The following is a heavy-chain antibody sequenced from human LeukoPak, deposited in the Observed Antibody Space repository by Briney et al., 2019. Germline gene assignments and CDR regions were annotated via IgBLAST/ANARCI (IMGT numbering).Heavy chain of an antibody. Sequence: GGSLRLSCAASGFTFSRHWMTWVRQAPGKGLKWVSTITTGDGNTYYADSVKGRFTVSRDDSKNTLYLQMNSLRAEDTAVYYCAKDGGLWVSAHWGDSWGRGTLVTVSS. J-gene: IGHJ4*02. CDR2: ITTGDGNT. CDR1: GFTFSRHW. D-gene: IGHD7-27*01. V-gene: IGHV3-23*01. CDR3: AKDGGLWVSAHWGDS.